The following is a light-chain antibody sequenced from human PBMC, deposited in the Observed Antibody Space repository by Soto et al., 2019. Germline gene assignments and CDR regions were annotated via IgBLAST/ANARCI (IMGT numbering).Light chain of an antibody. CDR3: QQYNNLPT. J-gene: IGKJ2*01. CDR2: GAS. Sequence: EVVMTQSPATLSVSPGERATLSCRASQSVSSNLAWYQQKPGQAPRLLIYGASTRATGIPARFSGSVSGTEFTLTISSLQSEDFAVYYCQQYNNLPTFGQGTKLEIK. CDR1: QSVSSN. V-gene: IGKV3-15*01.